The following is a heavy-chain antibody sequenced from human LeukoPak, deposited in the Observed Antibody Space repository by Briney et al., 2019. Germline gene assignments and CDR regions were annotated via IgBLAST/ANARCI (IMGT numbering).Heavy chain of an antibody. CDR1: GFTFRSYG. J-gene: IGHJ3*02. Sequence: GGSLRLSCAASGFTFRSYGMHWVRQAPGKGLEWVAVIWYDGSNKYYADSVKGRFTISRDNSKNTLYLQMNSLRAEDTAVYYCARENPLLVLNAFDIWGQGTMVTVSS. CDR2: IWYDGSNK. D-gene: IGHD1-26*01. CDR3: ARENPLLVLNAFDI. V-gene: IGHV3-33*01.